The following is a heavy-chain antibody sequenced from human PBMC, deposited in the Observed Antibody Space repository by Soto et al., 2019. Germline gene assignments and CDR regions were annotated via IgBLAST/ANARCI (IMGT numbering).Heavy chain of an antibody. Sequence: QVQLQQWRAGLLKPSETLSLTCAVYGGSFSGYYWSWIRQPPGKGLEWIGEINDSGSTNYNPSLKSRVTISVDTSKNQFSLELSSVTAADTAVYYCARAPGGGYRRHYCSCGMDVWGQGTTVTVSS. D-gene: IGHD5-12*01. CDR2: INDSGST. J-gene: IGHJ6*02. CDR3: ARAPGGGYRRHYCSCGMDV. V-gene: IGHV4-34*01. CDR1: GGSFSGYY.